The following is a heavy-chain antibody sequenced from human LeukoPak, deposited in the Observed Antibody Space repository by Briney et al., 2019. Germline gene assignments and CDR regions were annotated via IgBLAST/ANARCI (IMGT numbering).Heavy chain of an antibody. Sequence: PGGSLRLSCAASGFTLSNYTMNWVRQAPGKGLEWVSSITSSSSYIYYADSVKGRFTISRDNAKNSLYLQMNSLRADDTAVYYCARAPNSGYTTAPGFWGQGTLVTVSS. CDR3: ARAPNSGYTTAPGF. D-gene: IGHD6-13*01. J-gene: IGHJ4*02. CDR1: GFTLSNYT. CDR2: ITSSSSYI. V-gene: IGHV3-21*01.